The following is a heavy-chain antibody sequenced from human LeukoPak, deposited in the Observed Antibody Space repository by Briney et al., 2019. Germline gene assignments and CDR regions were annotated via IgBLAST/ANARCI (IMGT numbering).Heavy chain of an antibody. Sequence: GASVKVSCKASGYTFTSYGISWVRQAPGQGLEWMGWISAYNGNTNYAQNLQGRVTMTTDTSTSTAYMELRSLRSDDTAVYYCARDYGPLIPYYYYMDVWGEGTTVTVSS. CDR2: ISAYNGNT. J-gene: IGHJ6*03. V-gene: IGHV1-18*01. CDR3: ARDYGPLIPYYYYMDV. D-gene: IGHD4-17*01. CDR1: GYTFTSYG.